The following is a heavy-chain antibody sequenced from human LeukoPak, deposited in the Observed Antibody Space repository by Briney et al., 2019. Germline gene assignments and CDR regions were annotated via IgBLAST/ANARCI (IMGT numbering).Heavy chain of an antibody. Sequence: ASVKVSCKASGYTFTGYHMQWVRQAPGQGLEWMGRINPNSGDTNYAQKFQGRVTMTRDTSISTAYMELSRLRSGDTAVYYCARDYCSSTSCLFDYWGQGTLVTVST. CDR1: GYTFTGYH. D-gene: IGHD2-2*01. CDR3: ARDYCSSTSCLFDY. CDR2: INPNSGDT. J-gene: IGHJ4*02. V-gene: IGHV1-2*06.